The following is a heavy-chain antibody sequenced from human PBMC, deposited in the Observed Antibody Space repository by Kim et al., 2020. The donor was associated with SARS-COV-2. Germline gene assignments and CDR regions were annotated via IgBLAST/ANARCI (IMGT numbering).Heavy chain of an antibody. D-gene: IGHD1-26*01. V-gene: IGHV3-53*01. Sequence: GGSLRLSCAASGFTVSSNYMSWVRQAPGKGLEWVSVIYSGGSTYYADSVKGRFTISRDNSKNTLYLQMNSLRAEDTAVYYCARDGGWELRGNAFDIWGQGTMVTVSS. CDR1: GFTVSSNY. CDR2: IYSGGST. CDR3: ARDGGWELRGNAFDI. J-gene: IGHJ3*02.